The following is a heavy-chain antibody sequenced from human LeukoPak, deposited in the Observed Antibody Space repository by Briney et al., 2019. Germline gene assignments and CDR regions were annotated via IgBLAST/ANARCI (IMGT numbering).Heavy chain of an antibody. J-gene: IGHJ4*02. V-gene: IGHV3-48*01. CDR1: GFTFSSYS. D-gene: IGHD3-10*01. CDR3: ARDSRGYYGSGSYYNDLAY. Sequence: PGGSLRLSCAASGFTFSSYSMNWVRQAPGKGLEWVPYISSSSSTIYYADSVKGRFTISRDNAKNSLYLQMNSLRAEDTAVYYCARDSRGYYGSGSYYNDLAYWGQGTLVTVSS. CDR2: ISSSSSTI.